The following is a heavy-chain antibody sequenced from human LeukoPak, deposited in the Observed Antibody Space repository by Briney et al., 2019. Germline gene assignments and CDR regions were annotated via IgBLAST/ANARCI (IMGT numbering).Heavy chain of an antibody. CDR3: AKDLPAAYFDY. D-gene: IGHD2-2*01. Sequence: GGSLRLSCAASGFTFSNYGIHWVRQAPGKGLEWVAFVRSDGGIKYYADSVKGRFTISRDNSRTAVYLQMNSLRAEDTAVYHCAKDLPAAYFDYWGQGTLVTVSS. CDR1: GFTFSNYG. V-gene: IGHV3-30*02. CDR2: VRSDGGIK. J-gene: IGHJ4*02.